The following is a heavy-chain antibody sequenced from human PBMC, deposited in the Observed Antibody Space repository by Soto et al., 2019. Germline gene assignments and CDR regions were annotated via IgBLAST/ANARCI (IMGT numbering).Heavy chain of an antibody. J-gene: IGHJ5*02. V-gene: IGHV4-4*07. Sequence: PSETLSLTCSVSGASIKSYYWAWIRRPAGMGLGWIGRVFASGTTNINPSLRNRLTMSVDTSRNQSSMELRSTAAADTAMYYCPTYSDTYLNWLDPWGQGILVDVSA. CDR1: GASIKSYY. CDR2: VFASGTT. CDR3: PTYSDTYLNWLDP. D-gene: IGHD5-18*01.